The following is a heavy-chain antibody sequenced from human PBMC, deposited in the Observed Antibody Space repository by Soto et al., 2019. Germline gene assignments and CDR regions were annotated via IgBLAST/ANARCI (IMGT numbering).Heavy chain of an antibody. CDR2: ISSSGSTI. CDR1: GFTFSSYE. J-gene: IGHJ4*02. CDR3: ARSDGYNWDY. Sequence: PGGSLRLSCAASGFTFSSYEMNWVRQAPGKRLEWVSYISSSGSTIYYADSVKGRFTISRDNAKNSLYLQMNSLRAEDTAVYYCARSDGYNWDYWGQGTLVTVSS. D-gene: IGHD5-18*01. V-gene: IGHV3-48*03.